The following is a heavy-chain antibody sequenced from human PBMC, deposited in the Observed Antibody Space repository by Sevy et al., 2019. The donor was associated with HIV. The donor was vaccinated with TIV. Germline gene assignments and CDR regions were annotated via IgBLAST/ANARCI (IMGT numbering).Heavy chain of an antibody. Sequence: GGSLRLSCAASGFTFSSYEMNWVRQAPGKGLEWVSYISSSGSTIYYADSVKGRFTISRDNAKNSLYLQMNSLGAEDTAVYYCARELASFPNYMDVWGKGTTVTVSS. J-gene: IGHJ6*03. V-gene: IGHV3-48*03. CDR2: ISSSGSTI. CDR1: GFTFSSYE. D-gene: IGHD3-3*02. CDR3: ARELASFPNYMDV.